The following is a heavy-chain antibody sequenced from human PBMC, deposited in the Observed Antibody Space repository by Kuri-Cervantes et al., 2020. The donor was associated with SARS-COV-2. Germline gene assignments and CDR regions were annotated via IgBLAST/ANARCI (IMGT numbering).Heavy chain of an antibody. CDR2: IIPIFGTA. CDR3: ARGPSAMATISYNWFDP. D-gene: IGHD5-24*01. J-gene: IGHJ5*02. CDR1: GGTFSSYA. Sequence: SVKVSCKASGGTFSSYAISWVRQAPRQGLEWMGGIIPIFGTANYAQKFQGRVTITADESTSTAYVELSSLRSEDTAVYYCARGPSAMATISYNWFDPWGQGTLVTVSS. V-gene: IGHV1-69*13.